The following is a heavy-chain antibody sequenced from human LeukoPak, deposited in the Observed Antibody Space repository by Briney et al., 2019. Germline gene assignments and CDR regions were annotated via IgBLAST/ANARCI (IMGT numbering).Heavy chain of an antibody. CDR2: IWYDGSNK. CDR3: AKDRDSSGSPADWFDP. Sequence: GGSLRLSCAASGFTFSSYGMHWVRQAPGKGLEWVAVIWYDGSNKYYADSVKGRFTISRDNPKNTLYLQMNSLRAEDTAVYYCAKDRDSSGSPADWFDPWGQGTLVTVSS. CDR1: GFTFSSYG. J-gene: IGHJ5*02. V-gene: IGHV3-33*06. D-gene: IGHD6-19*01.